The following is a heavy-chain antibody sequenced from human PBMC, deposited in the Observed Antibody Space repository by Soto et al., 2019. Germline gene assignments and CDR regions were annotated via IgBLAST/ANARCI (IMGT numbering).Heavy chain of an antibody. Sequence: VQLVASGGGLVQPGGSLRLSSAASGLTFSSYEMNWVRQAPGKGLEWVSYISSGGGTTYYADSVKGRFTISRDNAKNSLYLQMNSLRAEDTALYYCASEYASGFPVYWGQGTLVTVSS. CDR3: ASEYASGFPVY. J-gene: IGHJ4*02. D-gene: IGHD3-10*01. V-gene: IGHV3-48*03. CDR2: ISSGGGTT. CDR1: GLTFSSYE.